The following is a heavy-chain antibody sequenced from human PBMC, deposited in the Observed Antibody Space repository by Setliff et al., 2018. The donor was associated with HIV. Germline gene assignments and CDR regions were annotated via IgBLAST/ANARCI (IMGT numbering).Heavy chain of an antibody. Sequence: ASVKVSCKHSGYTFTSYGTTWVRQAPGQGIEWMGWISTYHGNTKYALNVQGRVTMTTDASASTAYMELRSLRSDDTAVYYCARDDSSGLRGAFDIWGQGTMVTVSS. V-gene: IGHV1-18*01. CDR2: ISTYHGNT. CDR1: GYTFTSYG. CDR3: ARDDSSGLRGAFDI. J-gene: IGHJ3*02. D-gene: IGHD3-22*01.